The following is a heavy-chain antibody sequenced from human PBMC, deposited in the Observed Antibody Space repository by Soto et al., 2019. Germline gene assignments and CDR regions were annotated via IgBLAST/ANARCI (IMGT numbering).Heavy chain of an antibody. V-gene: IGHV1-18*01. CDR1: GYSFTSHG. CDR3: ARDRGRIVGATIYYYYGMDV. CDR2: ISAYNGNT. D-gene: IGHD1-26*01. J-gene: IGHJ6*02. Sequence: ASVKVSCKASGYSFTSHGISWVRQAPGQGLEWMGWISAYNGNTNYAQKLQGRVTMTTDTSTSTAYMELRSLRSDDTAVYYCARDRGRIVGATIYYYYGMDVWGQGTTVTVSS.